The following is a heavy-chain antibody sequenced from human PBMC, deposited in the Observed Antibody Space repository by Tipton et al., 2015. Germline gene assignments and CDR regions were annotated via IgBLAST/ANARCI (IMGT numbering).Heavy chain of an antibody. D-gene: IGHD3-22*01. J-gene: IGHJ5*02. CDR3: ARGGAGYYYDSVGYLS. Sequence: TLSLTCTVSGDSISSGGYYWSWSRQYPGKGLEWLGYSYYSGSTYYNPSLKSRLTISVDMSKNQFSLKLNSVTAADTAVYYCARGGAGYYYDSVGYLSWGQGTLVTVSS. CDR1: GDSISSGGYY. V-gene: IGHV4-31*03. CDR2: SYYSGST.